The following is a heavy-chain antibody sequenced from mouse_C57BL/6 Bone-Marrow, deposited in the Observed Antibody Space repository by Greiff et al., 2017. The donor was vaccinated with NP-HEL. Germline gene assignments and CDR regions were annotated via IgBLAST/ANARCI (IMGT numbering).Heavy chain of an antibody. CDR3: ARSGPLFQRRYYYAMDY. D-gene: IGHD6-5*01. CDR1: GYTFTSYW. Sequence: QVQLQQPGAELVKPGASVKLSCKASGYTFTSYWMHWVKQRPGQGLEWIGMIHPNSGSTNYNEKFKSKATLTVDKSSSTAYMQLSSLTSKDSAVYYCARSGPLFQRRYYYAMDYWGQGTSVTVSS. V-gene: IGHV1-64*01. J-gene: IGHJ4*01. CDR2: IHPNSGST.